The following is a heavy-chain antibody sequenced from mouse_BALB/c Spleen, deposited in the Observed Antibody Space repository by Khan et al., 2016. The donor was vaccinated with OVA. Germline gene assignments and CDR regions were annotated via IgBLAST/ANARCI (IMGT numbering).Heavy chain of an antibody. Sequence: EVQLVESGPGLVKPSQSLSLTCTVTGYSIASDYAWNWIRQFPGNKLEWMGFISYSGNTNYNPSLKSRISITRDTSKNQFFLQLNSVTSEDTATYYCARVYGGDFDYWGPGTTLTVSS. CDR2: ISYSGNT. V-gene: IGHV3-2*02. CDR1: GYSIASDYA. J-gene: IGHJ2*01. D-gene: IGHD1-1*01. CDR3: ARVYGGDFDY.